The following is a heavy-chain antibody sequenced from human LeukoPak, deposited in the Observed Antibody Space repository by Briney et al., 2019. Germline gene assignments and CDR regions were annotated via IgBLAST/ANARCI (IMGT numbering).Heavy chain of an antibody. CDR2: IKQDGSEQ. V-gene: IGHV3-7*01. D-gene: IGHD3-9*01. CDR3: ARDASLRYFDWLLPNYYYYYMDV. J-gene: IGHJ6*03. Sequence: GGSLRLFCAASGLNFISSWMNWVRRAPGKGVEGVANIKQDGSEQYYVDSVKGRFTISRDNAKSSLYMQMNSLRAEDTAVYYGARDASLRYFDWLLPNYYYYYMDVWGKGTTVTVSS. CDR1: GLNFISSW.